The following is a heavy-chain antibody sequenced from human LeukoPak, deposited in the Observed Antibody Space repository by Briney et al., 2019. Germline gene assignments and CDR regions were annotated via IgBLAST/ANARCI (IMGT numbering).Heavy chain of an antibody. CDR2: IYSGGST. CDR3: AQGGYYDSSGYSEKIDNAFDI. CDR1: GFTVSSNY. D-gene: IGHD3-22*01. V-gene: IGHV3-53*01. J-gene: IGHJ3*02. Sequence: WGSLRLSCAASGFTVSSNYMSWVRQAPGKGLEWVSVIYSGGSTYYADSVKGRFTISRDNSKNTLYLQMNSLRAEDTAVYYCAQGGYYDSSGYSEKIDNAFDIWGQGTMVTVSS.